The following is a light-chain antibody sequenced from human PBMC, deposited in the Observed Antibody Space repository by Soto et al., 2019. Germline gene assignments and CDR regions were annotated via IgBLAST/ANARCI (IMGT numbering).Light chain of an antibody. J-gene: IGLJ2*01. CDR1: SSDVGGYNY. CDR3: SSYTSSSTPYVV. V-gene: IGLV2-14*01. Sequence: QSALTQPVSVSGSHGQSITISCTGTSSDVGGYNYVSWYQQHPGKAPKLIIYEVNNRPSGVSNRFSGSKSGSTASLTISGLQAEDEADYYCSSYTSSSTPYVVLGGGTKVTVL. CDR2: EVN.